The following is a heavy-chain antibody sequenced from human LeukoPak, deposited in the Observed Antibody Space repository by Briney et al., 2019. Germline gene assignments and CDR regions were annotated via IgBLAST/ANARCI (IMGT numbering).Heavy chain of an antibody. CDR1: GFTFSNYP. CDR2: ITSSGDRT. Sequence: GSLRLSCAASGFTFSNYPMSWVRQAPGKGLEWVSVITSSGDRTSYADSVKGRFTVSRDNSENMLYLEMNSLRAEDTAVYFCAKGPSITMIVAYFQHWGQGTLVTVSS. CDR3: AKGPSITMIVAYFQH. J-gene: IGHJ1*01. D-gene: IGHD3-22*01. V-gene: IGHV3-23*01.